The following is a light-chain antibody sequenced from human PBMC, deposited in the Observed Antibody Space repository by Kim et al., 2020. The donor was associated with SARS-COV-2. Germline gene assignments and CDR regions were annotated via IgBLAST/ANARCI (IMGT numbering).Light chain of an antibody. CDR2: DNN. CDR1: SSNIGNNY. V-gene: IGLV1-51*01. J-gene: IGLJ2*01. CDR3: ATWETGLFAVV. Sequence: QSVLTQPPSVSAAPGQKVTISCSGSSSNIGNNYVSWYQQLPGTVPRLLIYDNNRRPSAIPGRFSGSKSGTSATLDINGLQTEEEGDYYCATWETGLFAVVFGGGTQRNVL.